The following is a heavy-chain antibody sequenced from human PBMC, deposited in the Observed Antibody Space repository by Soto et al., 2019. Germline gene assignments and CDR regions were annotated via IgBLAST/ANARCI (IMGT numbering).Heavy chain of an antibody. D-gene: IGHD6-13*01. Sequence: QVQLVQSGAEVKKTGSSVRVSCKASGGTFSSYRLNWLRQAPGHGLEWVGGIVPIRRAAEYAQGFQGRVTINADETKRTSYMELRSLKSQDTAVYYCVRDSGAKLSSSWGQGTLVTVSS. V-gene: IGHV1-69*01. J-gene: IGHJ4*02. CDR2: IVPIRRAA. CDR1: GGTFSSYR. CDR3: VRDSGAKLSSS.